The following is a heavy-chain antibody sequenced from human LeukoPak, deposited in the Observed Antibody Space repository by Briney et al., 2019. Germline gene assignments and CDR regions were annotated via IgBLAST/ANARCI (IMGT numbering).Heavy chain of an antibody. CDR2: ISGSGGST. J-gene: IGHJ4*02. CDR1: GFTSRSYA. Sequence: PGGSLRLSCVATGFTSRSYAMSWVRQALGKGVEWVSAISGSGGSTYYADSVKGRFTISRDNSKNTLFLQMNSLRAEDTAVHYCAKDPYAILTGYRYYFDYWGQGTLVTVSS. CDR3: AKDPYAILTGYRYYFDY. V-gene: IGHV3-23*01. D-gene: IGHD3-9*01.